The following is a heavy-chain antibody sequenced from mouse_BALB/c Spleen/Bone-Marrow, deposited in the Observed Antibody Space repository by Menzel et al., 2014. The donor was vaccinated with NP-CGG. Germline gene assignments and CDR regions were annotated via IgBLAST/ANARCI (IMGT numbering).Heavy chain of an antibody. CDR3: TRGSYDLDY. Sequence: QVQLQQSGAELVRPGASVKLSCKASGYTFTSYWINWVSQRPGQGLEWIGNIYPSDSYTNYNQKFKDKATLTVDKSSSTAYMQLSSPTSEDSAVYYCTRGSYDLDYWGQGTTLTVSS. V-gene: IGHV1-69*02. D-gene: IGHD2-3*01. CDR1: GYTFTSYW. CDR2: IYPSDSYT. J-gene: IGHJ2*01.